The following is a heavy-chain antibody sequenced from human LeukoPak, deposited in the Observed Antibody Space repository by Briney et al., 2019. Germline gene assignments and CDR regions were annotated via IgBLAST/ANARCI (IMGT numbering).Heavy chain of an antibody. Sequence: SQTLSLTCAISGDSVSSNSAAWNWIRQSPSRGLEWLGRTYYRSKWYNDYAVSVKSRITINPDTSKNQFSLKLSSVTAADTAVYYCARDTPTYYYGSGSFDYWGQGTLVTVSS. CDR1: GDSVSSNSAA. CDR3: ARDTPTYYYGSGSFDY. D-gene: IGHD3-10*01. CDR2: TYYRSKWYN. V-gene: IGHV6-1*01. J-gene: IGHJ4*02.